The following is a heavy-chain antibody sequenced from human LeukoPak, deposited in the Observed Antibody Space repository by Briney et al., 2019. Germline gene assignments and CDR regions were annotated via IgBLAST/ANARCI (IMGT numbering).Heavy chain of an antibody. CDR3: ARHGTPDYFDY. CDR2: IYYSGST. J-gene: IGHJ4*02. V-gene: IGHV4-59*08. D-gene: IGHD1-1*01. CDR1: GGSISSYY. Sequence: SETLSLTCTVSGGSISSYYWSWIRQPPGKGLEWIGYIYYSGSTNYNPSLESRVTISVDTSKNQFSLKLSSVTAADTAVYYCARHGTPDYFDYWGQGTLVTVSS.